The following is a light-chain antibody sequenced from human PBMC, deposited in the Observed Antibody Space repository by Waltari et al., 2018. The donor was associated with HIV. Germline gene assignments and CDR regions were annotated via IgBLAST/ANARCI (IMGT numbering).Light chain of an antibody. CDR2: GAS. CDR1: QDLHTR. CDR3: QQLNSFPLFI. J-gene: IGKJ3*01. Sequence: IQLTQSPSFLSASVGDRLTITCRASQDLHTRFAWDQQKVGQAPKHLIYGASTLQTGVPSRFSGSGSGTEYTLTIKSLQPDDFATYYCQQLNSFPLFIFGPGTKVDVK. V-gene: IGKV1-9*01.